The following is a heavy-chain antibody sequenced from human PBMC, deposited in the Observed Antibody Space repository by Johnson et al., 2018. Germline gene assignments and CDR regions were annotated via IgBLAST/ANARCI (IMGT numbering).Heavy chain of an antibody. J-gene: IGHJ5*02. CDR1: GFIFSSYG. CDR2: ISYDGSNE. Sequence: VQLVESGGGLVQPGGSLRLSCAASGFIFSSYGMHWVRQAPGKGLEWVALISYDGSNEYYVDSVKGRFTISRDNSKNTLYLQINSLRAEDTAVYYCAKNPGRCSDGVCSNWFDPWGQGTLVTVSS. D-gene: IGHD2-8*01. V-gene: IGHV3-30*18. CDR3: AKNPGRCSDGVCSNWFDP.